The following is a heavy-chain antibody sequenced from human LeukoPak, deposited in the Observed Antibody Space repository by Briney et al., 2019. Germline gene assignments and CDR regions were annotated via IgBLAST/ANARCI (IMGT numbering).Heavy chain of an antibody. CDR1: GFTFSSYS. CDR3: AKVILLRYFEGAFDI. J-gene: IGHJ3*02. D-gene: IGHD3-9*01. CDR2: ISSSSSYI. V-gene: IGHV3-21*04. Sequence: GGSLRLSCAASGFTFSSYSMNWVRQAPGKGLEWVSSISSSSSYIYYADSVKGRFTISRDNAKNSLYLQMNSLRAEDTALYYCAKVILLRYFEGAFDIWGQGTMVTVSS.